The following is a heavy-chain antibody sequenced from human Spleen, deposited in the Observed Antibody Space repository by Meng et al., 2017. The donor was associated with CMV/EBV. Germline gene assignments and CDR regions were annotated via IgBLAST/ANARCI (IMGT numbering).Heavy chain of an antibody. J-gene: IGHJ3*02. CDR2: ISWNRGSI. CDR3: AKAATTVITLEAFDI. V-gene: IGHV3-9*01. D-gene: IGHD4-11*01. Sequence: GGSLRLSCAASGFTFDGYAMHWVRQAPGKGLEWVSGISWNRGSIGYADSVKGRFTISRDNAKNSLYLQMNSLRAEDTALYYCAKAATTVITLEAFDIWGQGTMVTVSS. CDR1: GFTFDGYA.